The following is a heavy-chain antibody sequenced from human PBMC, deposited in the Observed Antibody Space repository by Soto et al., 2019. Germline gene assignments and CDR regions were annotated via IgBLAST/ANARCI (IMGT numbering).Heavy chain of an antibody. D-gene: IGHD6-19*01. CDR3: ARLSSIAVAGTSYYYMGV. CDR2: TYYRSKWYN. CDR1: GDSVSSNSAA. Sequence: SQTLSLTCAISGDSVSSNSAAWNWIRQSPSRGLEWLGRTYYRSKWYNDYAVSVKSRITINPDTSKNQFSLQLNSVTPEDTAVYYCARLSSIAVAGTSYYYMGVWGKGTTVTVSS. V-gene: IGHV6-1*01. J-gene: IGHJ6*03.